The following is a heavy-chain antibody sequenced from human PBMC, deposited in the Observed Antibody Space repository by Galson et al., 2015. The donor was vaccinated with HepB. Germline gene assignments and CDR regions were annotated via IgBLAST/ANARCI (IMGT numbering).Heavy chain of an antibody. CDR1: GYTFTRNG. CDR3: ARDVRYAFEM. J-gene: IGHJ3*02. CDR2: ISTNSGNT. Sequence: SVKVSCKASGYTFTRNGISWVRQAPGQGLEWMGWISTNSGNTYYAQKFQDRLIMTTERSTSTAYMELRSLTSDDTAFYYCARDVRYAFEMWGQVTMVTVS. V-gene: IGHV1-18*01. D-gene: IGHD3-10*02.